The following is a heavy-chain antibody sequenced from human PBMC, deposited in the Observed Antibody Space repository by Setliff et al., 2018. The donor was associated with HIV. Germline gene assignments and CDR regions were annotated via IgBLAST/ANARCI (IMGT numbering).Heavy chain of an antibody. CDR3: ARSVHSLYGDYATYFDP. Sequence: GASVKVSCKASGGTFGRFGISWVRQAPGQGLEWMGGIIPTFTRANYAQKFQARVIIATDKSMSTAFMELTSLTSEDTAVYYCARSVHSLYGDYATYFDPWGQGTQVTVSS. J-gene: IGHJ5*02. CDR2: IIPTFTRA. D-gene: IGHD4-17*01. V-gene: IGHV1-69*05. CDR1: GGTFGRFG.